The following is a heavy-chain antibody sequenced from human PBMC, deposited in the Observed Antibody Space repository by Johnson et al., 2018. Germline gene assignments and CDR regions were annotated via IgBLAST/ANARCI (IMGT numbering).Heavy chain of an antibody. CDR3: ARAGDDYDYIDV. V-gene: IGHV1-69*01. CDR1: GARFSSYA. Sequence: QVRLVESGAEVPKPGSSVKISCKASGARFSSYAITWVRQAPGPGLEWMGGIIPLFGTANYGQDFQGRVTITADESTSTADIELNSLRAEDTAVYYCARAGDDYDYIDVWGKGTTVTVSS. J-gene: IGHJ6*03. D-gene: IGHD2-21*02. CDR2: IIPLFGTA.